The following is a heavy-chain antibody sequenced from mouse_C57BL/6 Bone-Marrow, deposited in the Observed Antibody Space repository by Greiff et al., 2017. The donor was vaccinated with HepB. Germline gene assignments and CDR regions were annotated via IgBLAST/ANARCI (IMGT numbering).Heavy chain of an antibody. J-gene: IGHJ2*01. CDR2: INPYNGGT. CDR1: GYTFTDYY. CDR3: ARKTYYYGSSFFDY. Sequence: EVQLQQSGPVLVKPGASVKMSCKASGYTFTDYYMNWVKQSHGKSLEWIGVINPYNGGTSYNQKFKGKATLTVDKSSSTAYMELNSLTSEDSAVYYCARKTYYYGSSFFDYWGQGTTLTVSS. D-gene: IGHD1-1*01. V-gene: IGHV1-19*01.